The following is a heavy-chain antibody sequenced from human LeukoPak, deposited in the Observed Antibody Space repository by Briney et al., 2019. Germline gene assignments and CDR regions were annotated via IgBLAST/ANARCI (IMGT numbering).Heavy chain of an antibody. CDR3: AKDRCSNGIGCLYYYMDV. V-gene: IGHV3-30*18. J-gene: IGHJ6*03. Sequence: GGSLRLSCAASGFTFSSYSMNWVRQAPGKGQEWVAVVSYDGGHKYYADSVKGRFTISRDRSKNIPYLQMNSLRAEDTAVYYCAKDRCSNGIGCLYYYMDVWGKGTTVTISS. CDR1: GFTFSSYS. CDR2: VSYDGGHK. D-gene: IGHD2-8*01.